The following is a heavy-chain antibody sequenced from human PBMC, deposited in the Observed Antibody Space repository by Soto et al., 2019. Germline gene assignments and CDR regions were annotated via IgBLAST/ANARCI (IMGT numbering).Heavy chain of an antibody. J-gene: IGHJ4*02. CDR2: ISYDGSDK. D-gene: IGHD3-10*01. CDR1: GFSFNTFG. V-gene: IGHV3-30*03. Sequence: QVQLVESGGAVVQPGRSLRLSCAASGFSFNTFGMHWVRQAPGKGLEWLTVISYDGSDKYYADSVEGRFIISRDNSENTLYLQMNSLSPDDTAVYYCARGPYYGSGTLDYWGQGTLVTVSS. CDR3: ARGPYYGSGTLDY.